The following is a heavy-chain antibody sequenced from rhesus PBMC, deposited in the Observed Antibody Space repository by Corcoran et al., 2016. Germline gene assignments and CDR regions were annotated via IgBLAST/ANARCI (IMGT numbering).Heavy chain of an antibody. CDR2: INNKADAGTA. Sequence: EVQLVESGGGWVQPGGSLRLSCAASGFTFSSYGMSWVRQGPGKGLDWFGRINNKADAGTAASADSWKGRFTISLDDSKNTLYLHMNSLQTEDTAVYYCTREDSGFDYWGQGVLVTVSS. D-gene: IGHD3-28*01. V-gene: IGHV3-16*02. J-gene: IGHJ4*01. CDR3: TREDSGFDY. CDR1: GFTFSSYG.